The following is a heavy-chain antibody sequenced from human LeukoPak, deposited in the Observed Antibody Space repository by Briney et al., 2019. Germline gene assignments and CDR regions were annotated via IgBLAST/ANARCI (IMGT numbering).Heavy chain of an antibody. D-gene: IGHD3-10*01. Sequence: GGSLRLSCAASGFTFSSYEMNWVRQAPGKGLEWVSYISSSGSTIYYADSVKGRFTISRDNAKNSLYLQMNSLRAEDTAVYYCARDYGGFDAFDIWGQGTMVTVSS. V-gene: IGHV3-48*03. CDR2: ISSSGSTI. CDR1: GFTFSSYE. J-gene: IGHJ3*02. CDR3: ARDYGGFDAFDI.